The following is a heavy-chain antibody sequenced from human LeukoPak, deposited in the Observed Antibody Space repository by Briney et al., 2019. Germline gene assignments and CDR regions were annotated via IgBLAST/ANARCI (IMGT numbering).Heavy chain of an antibody. D-gene: IGHD6-13*01. CDR3: AADLLGAAAYS. CDR2: IVVGSGNT. J-gene: IGHJ5*02. CDR1: GFSFIISA. V-gene: IGHV1-58*01. Sequence: ASVKVSCKASGFSFIISAVQWVRQARGQRLEWIGWIVVGSGNTHYAQSFQERVTITRDMSTSTAYMELSSLRSGDTAVYYCAADLLGAAAYSWGQGTLVTVSS.